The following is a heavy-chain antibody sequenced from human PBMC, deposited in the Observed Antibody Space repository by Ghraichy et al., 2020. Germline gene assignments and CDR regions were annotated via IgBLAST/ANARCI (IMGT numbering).Heavy chain of an antibody. CDR3: ARDGGLSWFDP. Sequence: GGSLRLSCAASGFTYSDYLMSWVRQAPGKGLEWVATINQDGSEKFYVDSVKGRFAISRDNARTSLFLQMNSLRAEDTAVYYCARDGGLSWFDPWGQGTLVTVSS. J-gene: IGHJ5*02. CDR1: GFTYSDYL. D-gene: IGHD2/OR15-2a*01. V-gene: IGHV3-7*01. CDR2: INQDGSEK.